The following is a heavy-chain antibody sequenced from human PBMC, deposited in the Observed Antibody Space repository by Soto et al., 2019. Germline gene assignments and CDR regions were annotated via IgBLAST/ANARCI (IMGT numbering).Heavy chain of an antibody. V-gene: IGHV1-18*01. J-gene: IGHJ5*02. CDR1: GYTFTIYF. CDR2: ISAYNGNT. CDR3: ASDLYYYDSSGYLRVHQWFDQ. D-gene: IGHD3-22*01. Sequence: ASVKVSFKASGYTFTIYFIILVLQSPVQGLELMGWISAYNGNTNYAQKLQGRVTMTTDTSTSTAYMELRSLRSDDTAVYYCASDLYYYDSSGYLRVHQWFDQWGKRNLVTVSS.